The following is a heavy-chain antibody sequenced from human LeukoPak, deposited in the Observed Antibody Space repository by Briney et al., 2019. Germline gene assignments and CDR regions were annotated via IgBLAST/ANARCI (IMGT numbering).Heavy chain of an antibody. V-gene: IGHV4-4*02. CDR2: IYHSRST. J-gene: IGHJ4*02. CDR3: ARDVFYGSGSYYFDY. CDR1: GGSISSSNW. D-gene: IGHD3-10*01. Sequence: SGTLSLTCAVSGGSISSSNWWSWVRQPPGKGLEWIGEIYHSRSTNYNPSLKSRVTISVDKSKNQFSLKLSSVTAADTAVYYCARDVFYGSGSYYFDYWGQGTLVTVSS.